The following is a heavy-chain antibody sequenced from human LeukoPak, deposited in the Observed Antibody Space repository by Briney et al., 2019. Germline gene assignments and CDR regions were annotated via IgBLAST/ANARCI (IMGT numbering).Heavy chain of an antibody. CDR2: ISWNSGSI. CDR1: GFTFDDYA. Sequence: GRSLRLSCAASGFTFDDYAMHWVRQAPGKGLEWVSGISWNSGSIGYADSVKGRLTISRDNAKNSLYLQMNSLRAEDTALYYCAKGIRLYYMDVWGKGTTVTVSS. J-gene: IGHJ6*03. V-gene: IGHV3-9*01. CDR3: AKGIRLYYMDV.